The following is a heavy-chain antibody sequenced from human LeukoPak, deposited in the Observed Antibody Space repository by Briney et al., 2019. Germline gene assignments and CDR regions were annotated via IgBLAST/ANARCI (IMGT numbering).Heavy chain of an antibody. Sequence: ASVKVSCKASGLTFTSYGFSWVRQAPGQGPEWMGWISANNGNTIYVQKFQGRVTMTTDTSTTTVYMELRDLRSDDTAVYYCAKDGRPMISFSWFDPWGQGTLVIVSS. V-gene: IGHV1-18*01. D-gene: IGHD3-16*01. CDR2: ISANNGNT. J-gene: IGHJ5*02. CDR3: AKDGRPMISFSWFDP. CDR1: GLTFTSYG.